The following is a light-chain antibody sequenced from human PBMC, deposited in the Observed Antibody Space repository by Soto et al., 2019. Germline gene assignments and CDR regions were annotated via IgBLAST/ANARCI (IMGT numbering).Light chain of an antibody. CDR1: SSNIGSNT. J-gene: IGLJ3*02. CDR3: ATWDDSLNGGV. Sequence: QPVLTQPPSASGTPGQRVTISCSGSSSNIGSNTVNWYQQVPGTAPKLLIHSNNQRPSGVPDRFSGSKSGTSASLAISGLQSEDEADYYCATWDDSLNGGVFGGGTKLTVL. V-gene: IGLV1-44*01. CDR2: SNN.